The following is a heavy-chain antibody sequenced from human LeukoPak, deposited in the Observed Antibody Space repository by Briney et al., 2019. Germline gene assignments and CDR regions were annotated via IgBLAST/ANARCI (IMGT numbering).Heavy chain of an antibody. CDR1: GGSISSGGYY. D-gene: IGHD3-22*01. Sequence: PSETLSLTCTVSGGSISSGGYYWSWIRQHPGKGLEWIGYIYYSGGTYYNPSLKSRVTISVDTSKNQFSLKLSSVTAADTAVYYCARDYDSSGYYWSVLDYWGQGTLVTASS. J-gene: IGHJ4*02. CDR2: IYYSGGT. V-gene: IGHV4-31*03. CDR3: ARDYDSSGYYWSVLDY.